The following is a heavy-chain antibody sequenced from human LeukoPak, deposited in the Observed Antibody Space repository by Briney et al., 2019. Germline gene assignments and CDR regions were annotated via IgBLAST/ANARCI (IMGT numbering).Heavy chain of an antibody. J-gene: IGHJ5*02. CDR1: GGSMNSYY. Sequence: KPSETLSLTCSVSGGSMNSYYWSWIGQPPGKSLEWIGYIYYTGSTKCNPSLKSRVTISVDTSKNQFSLKLSPMTAADTAVYYCARHPEWDREAGSTWGQGALVTVSS. V-gene: IGHV4-59*08. CDR3: ARHPEWDREAGST. D-gene: IGHD3-10*01. CDR2: IYYTGST.